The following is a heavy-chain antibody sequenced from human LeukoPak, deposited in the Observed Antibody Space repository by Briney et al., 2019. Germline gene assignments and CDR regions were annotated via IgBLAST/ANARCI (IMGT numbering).Heavy chain of an antibody. CDR3: AKATLFGVAQFRGFDY. D-gene: IGHD3-3*01. CDR2: ISGSGGST. V-gene: IGHV3-23*01. Sequence: PGGSLRLSCAASGFTFSSYAMSWVRQAPGKGLEWVSAISGSGGSTYYADSVKGRFTISRDNSKNTLYLQMNSLRAEDTAVYYCAKATLFGVAQFRGFDYWGQGTLVTVSS. CDR1: GFTFSSYA. J-gene: IGHJ4*02.